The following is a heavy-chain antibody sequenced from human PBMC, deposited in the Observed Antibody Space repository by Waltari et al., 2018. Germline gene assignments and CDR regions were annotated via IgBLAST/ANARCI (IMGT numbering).Heavy chain of an antibody. Sequence: QVQLQESGPGLVKPSGTLSLTCAVSGDSMSNNYWWSWVRQPPGKGLEWIGQIHRSGKANYNPSRESRVTVSIDTSNNQLSLKVTSATTADTAVYYCARDRGKGLYLDSWGQGTLVTVSP. D-gene: IGHD2-15*01. J-gene: IGHJ4*02. CDR3: ARDRGKGLYLDS. CDR1: GDSMSNNYW. CDR2: IHRSGKA. V-gene: IGHV4-4*02.